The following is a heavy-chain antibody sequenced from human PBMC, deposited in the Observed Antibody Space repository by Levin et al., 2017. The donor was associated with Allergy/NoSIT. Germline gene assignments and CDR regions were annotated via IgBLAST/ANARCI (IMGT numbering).Heavy chain of an antibody. CDR1: GFTFSSYS. CDR2: ISSSSSII. D-gene: IGHD6-13*01. CDR3: AGSSWYDWYYGMDV. V-gene: IGHV3-48*01. Sequence: GGSLRLSCAASGFTFSSYSMNWVRQAPGKGLEWVSFISSSSSIIYYADSVKGRFTISRDNEKNSLYLQMNSLRAEDTAVYYCAGSSWYDWYYGMDVWGQGTTVTVSS. J-gene: IGHJ6*02.